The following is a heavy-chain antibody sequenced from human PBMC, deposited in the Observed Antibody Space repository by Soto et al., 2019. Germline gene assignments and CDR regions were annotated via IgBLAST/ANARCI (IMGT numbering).Heavy chain of an antibody. J-gene: IGHJ3*02. D-gene: IGHD6-13*01. CDR1: GYTFTGYY. CDR3: ARAGTSRDAFDI. CDR2: INPKSGGS. Sequence: GASVKVSCKASGYTFTGYYLHWVRQAPGQGLEWMGWINPKSGGSKFAQRFQGGVTMTRDTSISTAHMELSRLRSDDTAVYYCARAGTSRDAFDIWGQGTMVTVSS. V-gene: IGHV1-2*02.